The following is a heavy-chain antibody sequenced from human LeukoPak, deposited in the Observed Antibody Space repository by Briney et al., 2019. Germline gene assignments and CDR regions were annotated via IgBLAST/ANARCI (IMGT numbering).Heavy chain of an antibody. CDR2: IYYSGST. CDR1: GGSISSGGYY. Sequence: SETLSLTCTVSGGSISSGGYYWSWIRQHPGKGLEWIGYIYYSGSTYYNPSLKSRVTISVDTSKNQFSLKLSSVTAADTAVYYCARGKRELLQDQYFDYWGQGTLVTVSS. CDR3: ARGKRELLQDQYFDY. J-gene: IGHJ4*02. V-gene: IGHV4-31*03. D-gene: IGHD1-26*01.